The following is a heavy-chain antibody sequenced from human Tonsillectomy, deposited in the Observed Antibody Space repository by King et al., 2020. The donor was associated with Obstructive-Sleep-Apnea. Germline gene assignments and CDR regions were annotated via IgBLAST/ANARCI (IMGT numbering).Heavy chain of an antibody. Sequence: QLQESGPGLVRPSGTLSLTCAVSGGSISSSKWWSWVRQPPRSRPEWIGEISPSGTTNYNLSLNSLVIISVDKSKNQFSLRLNSLTAADTAIYYCARGNGWGSSSDWFDPWGQGILVTVSS. CDR3: ARGNGWGSSSDWFDP. D-gene: IGHD3-10*01. CDR1: GGSISSSKW. V-gene: IGHV4-4*02. CDR2: ISPSGTT. J-gene: IGHJ5*02.